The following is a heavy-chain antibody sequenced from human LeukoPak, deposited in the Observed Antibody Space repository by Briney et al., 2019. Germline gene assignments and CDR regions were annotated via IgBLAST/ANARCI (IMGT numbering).Heavy chain of an antibody. CDR2: ITNDGSST. D-gene: IGHD2-2*01. V-gene: IGHV3-74*01. CDR1: GLTFSSHW. J-gene: IGHJ4*02. CDR3: ARDLYCTSTSCQPG. Sequence: GGSLRLSCAASGLTFSSHWMHWVRQAPGKGLVWVSRITNDGSSTTYADSVKGRFTISRDNAKNTLYLQMNSLRAEDTAVYYCARDLYCTSTSCQPGWGQGTLVTVSS.